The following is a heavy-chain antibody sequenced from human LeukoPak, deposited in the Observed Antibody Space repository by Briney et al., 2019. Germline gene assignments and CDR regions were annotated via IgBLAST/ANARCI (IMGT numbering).Heavy chain of an antibody. CDR1: GFSLSGYW. CDR2: IKDDGSRK. D-gene: IGHD3-22*01. V-gene: IGHV3-7*01. CDR3: ARECIDGYYESSGYDL. Sequence: GGSLRLSCEASGFSLSGYWMTWVRQAPGKGLEWVANIKDDGSRKHDVDSARGRFTISRDNAKNSLYLDMNSLRAEDTAVYYCARECIDGYYESSGYDLWGQGTLVTVSS. J-gene: IGHJ4*02.